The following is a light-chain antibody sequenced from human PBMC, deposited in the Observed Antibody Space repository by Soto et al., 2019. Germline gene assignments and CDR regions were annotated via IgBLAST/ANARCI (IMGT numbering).Light chain of an antibody. V-gene: IGKV1-5*01. Sequence: DIQMTQSPSTLSASVGDRVTITCRASQSISSWLAWYQQKPGKAPKLLIYDASSLESGVPPRFSGSGSGTEFTLTISSLQPDDFATYYCQQYNSYPFTFGPGTKVDIK. J-gene: IGKJ3*01. CDR3: QQYNSYPFT. CDR2: DAS. CDR1: QSISSW.